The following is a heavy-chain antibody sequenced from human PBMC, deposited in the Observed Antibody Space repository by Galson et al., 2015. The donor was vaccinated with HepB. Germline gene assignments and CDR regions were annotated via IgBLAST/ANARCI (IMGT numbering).Heavy chain of an antibody. Sequence: SVKVSCKASGYTFTSFGVSWVRQAPGQGLEWMGWISVYNGHTNYAQNFQGRVTLTTDTSSRTAYMELRSLRSDDTAVYFCARVVRPGDSRGPLDLWGHGTLVTVSS. CDR3: ARVVRPGDSRGPLDL. CDR1: GYTFTSFG. D-gene: IGHD6-6*01. J-gene: IGHJ5*02. V-gene: IGHV1-18*04. CDR2: ISVYNGHT.